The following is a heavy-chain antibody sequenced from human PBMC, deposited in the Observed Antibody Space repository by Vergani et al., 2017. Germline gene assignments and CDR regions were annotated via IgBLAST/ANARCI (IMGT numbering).Heavy chain of an antibody. CDR3: AREREGSGYYYMDV. Sequence: QVQLVESGGGVVQPGRSLRLSCEASGYAFNNYGIHWVRQAPGKGLEWVAVISDGGSNEHYVDSVKGRFTISRDNSKNTLYLQMNSLRAEDTAVYYCAREREGSGYYYMDVWGTGTTVTVS. D-gene: IGHD3-3*01. V-gene: IGHV3-30*03. CDR2: ISDGGSNE. CDR1: GYAFNNYG. J-gene: IGHJ6*03.